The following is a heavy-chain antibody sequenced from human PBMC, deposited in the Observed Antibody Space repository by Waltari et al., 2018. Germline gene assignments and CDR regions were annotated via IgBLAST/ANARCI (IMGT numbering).Heavy chain of an antibody. CDR2: LSHDGDTT. J-gene: IGHJ4*02. V-gene: IGHV3-23*01. Sequence: EVQLSESGGGLVQPGGSLRLSCAASGFTFSNYVMSWVRQAPGKGLEWVSRLSHDGDTTYYADSGKGRFSTVRDNSRNTLYLQMNSLRAEDTAVYYCAPLGYCSDGTCYSTDYWGQGTLVTVSS. CDR3: APLGYCSDGTCYSTDY. D-gene: IGHD2-15*01. CDR1: GFTFSNYV.